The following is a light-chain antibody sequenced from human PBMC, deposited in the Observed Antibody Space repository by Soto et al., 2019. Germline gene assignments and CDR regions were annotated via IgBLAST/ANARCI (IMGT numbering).Light chain of an antibody. CDR3: QSYDNRLTVAV. CDR1: TNNIGAGYD. V-gene: IGLV1-40*01. Sequence: QSVLTQPPSVSGAPGQRVTIDCTGTTNNIGAGYDVHWYRQVPGTAPKLLIYGNGNRPSGVPDRFSASKFGTSASLTIAGIQADDEADYYCQSYDNRLTVAVFGGGTKLTVL. J-gene: IGLJ3*02. CDR2: GNG.